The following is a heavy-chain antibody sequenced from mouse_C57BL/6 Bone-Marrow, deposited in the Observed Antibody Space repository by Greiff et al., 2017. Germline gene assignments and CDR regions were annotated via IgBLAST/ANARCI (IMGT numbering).Heavy chain of an antibody. D-gene: IGHD3-1*01. CDR2: ISYSGST. J-gene: IGHJ3*01. V-gene: IGHV3-1*01. CDR1: GYSITSGYD. Sequence: DVQLQESGPGMVKPSQSLSLTCTVTGYSITSGYDWHWIRHFPGNKLEWMGYISYSGSTNYNPSLKSRISITHDTSKNHFFLKLNSVTTEDTATYYCARDHGLSWFAYWGQGTLVTVSA. CDR3: ARDHGLSWFAY.